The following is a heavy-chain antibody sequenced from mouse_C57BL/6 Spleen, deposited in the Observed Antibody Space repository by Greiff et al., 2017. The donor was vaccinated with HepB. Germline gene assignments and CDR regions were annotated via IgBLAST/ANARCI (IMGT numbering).Heavy chain of an antibody. J-gene: IGHJ4*01. CDR2: IDPSDSYT. CDR1: GYTFTSYW. CDR3: ARGGFLYAMDY. Sequence: QVQLQQPGAELVMPGASVKLSCKASGYTFTSYWMHWVKQRPGQGPEWIGEIDPSDSYTNYNQKFKGKSTLTVDKSSSTAYMQLSSLTSEDSAVYYCARGGFLYAMDYWGQGTSVTVSS. V-gene: IGHV1-69*01.